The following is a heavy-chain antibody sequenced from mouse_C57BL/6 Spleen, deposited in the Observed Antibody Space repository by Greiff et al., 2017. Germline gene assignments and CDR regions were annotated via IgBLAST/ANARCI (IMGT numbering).Heavy chain of an antibody. J-gene: IGHJ3*01. CDR1: GYAFSSSW. V-gene: IGHV1-82*01. CDR3: AGGLYYSNFH. Sequence: VKLMESGPELVKPGASVKISCKASGYAFSSSWMNWVKQRPGKGLEWIGRIYPGDGDTNYNGKFKGKATLTADKSSSTAYMQLSSLTSEDSAVYFCAGGLYYSNFHWGQGTLVTVSA. D-gene: IGHD2-5*01. CDR2: IYPGDGDT.